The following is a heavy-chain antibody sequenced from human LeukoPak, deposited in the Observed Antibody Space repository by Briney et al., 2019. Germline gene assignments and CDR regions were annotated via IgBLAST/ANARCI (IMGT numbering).Heavy chain of an antibody. CDR3: ARHSRDGSDWRTFFDY. J-gene: IGHJ4*02. CDR2: IYYSGST. D-gene: IGHD2-21*02. V-gene: IGHV4-39*01. CDR1: GGSTSSSSYY. Sequence: SETPSLTCTVSGGSTSSSSYYWGWIRQPPGKGLEWIGSIYYSGSTYYNPSLKTRVTISVNTSKNQFSLKLTPVTAADTAVYYCARHSRDGSDWRTFFDYWGQGTLVTVSS.